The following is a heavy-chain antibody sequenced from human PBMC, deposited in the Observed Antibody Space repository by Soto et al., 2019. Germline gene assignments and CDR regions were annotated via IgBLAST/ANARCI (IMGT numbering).Heavy chain of an antibody. CDR2: IYSGGST. J-gene: IGHJ5*02. V-gene: IGHV3-53*05. CDR3: AKGRDRSSSSWFDP. D-gene: IGHD6-6*01. Sequence: GGSLRLSCAASGFTVSSNYMSWVRQAPGKGLEWVSVIYSGGSTYYADSVKGRFTISRDNAQKSLSLQMNSLRPEDTAFYYCAKGRDRSSSSWFDPWGQGTLVTVS. CDR1: GFTVSSNY.